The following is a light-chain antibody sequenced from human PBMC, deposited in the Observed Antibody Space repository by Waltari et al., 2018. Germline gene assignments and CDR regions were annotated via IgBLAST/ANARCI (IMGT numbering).Light chain of an antibody. CDR2: EDN. Sequence: NFMLTQPHSVSESPGKTVTISCTRSSGSIARHYVQGYQQRPGSAPTTVIYEDNQRPSGVPDRFSGSIDSSSNSASLTISGLKTEDEADYYCQSYDSSNPWVFGGGTKLTVL. CDR1: SGSIARHY. J-gene: IGLJ3*02. V-gene: IGLV6-57*03. CDR3: QSYDSSNPWV.